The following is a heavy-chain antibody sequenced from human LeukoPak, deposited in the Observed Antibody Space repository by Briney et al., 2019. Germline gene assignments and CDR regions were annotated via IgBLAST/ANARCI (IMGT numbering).Heavy chain of an antibody. J-gene: IGHJ5*02. V-gene: IGHV3-30*03. Sequence: SGGSLRLSCAASGFAFNTYGMQWVRQAPGKGLEWVAVDSFNGRVQYYADSVRGRFTISRDNSKNTLYLQMNSLRAEDTAVYYCVRDRRDSSWDQLGWFDPWGQGTLVTVSS. CDR2: DSFNGRVQ. CDR1: GFAFNTYG. CDR3: VRDRRDSSWDQLGWFDP. D-gene: IGHD6-13*01.